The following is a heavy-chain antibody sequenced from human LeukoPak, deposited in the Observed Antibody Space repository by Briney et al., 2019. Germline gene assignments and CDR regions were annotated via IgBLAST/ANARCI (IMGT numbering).Heavy chain of an antibody. D-gene: IGHD3-22*01. Sequence: SVKVSCKASGGTFSSYAISWVRQAPGQGLEWMGRIIPILGIANYAQKFQGRVTITADKSTSTAYMELSSLRSEDTAVYYCASETIYYDSSGYYSYGMDVWGQGTTVTVSS. CDR2: IIPILGIA. J-gene: IGHJ6*02. CDR3: ASETIYYDSSGYYSYGMDV. V-gene: IGHV1-69*04. CDR1: GGTFSSYA.